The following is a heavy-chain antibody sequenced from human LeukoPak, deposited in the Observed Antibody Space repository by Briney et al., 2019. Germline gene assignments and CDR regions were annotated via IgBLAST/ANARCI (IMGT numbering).Heavy chain of an antibody. J-gene: IGHJ6*02. Sequence: SETLSLTCAVSGGSISSADSSWSWIRQPPGQGLEWIGYIYDSGRTFYNPSLDSRVTVSIDRSKNQFSLKLNSVTAADTAVYYCARAPGYCSSTICHSGYYYYGMDVWGQGTTVTVSS. CDR2: IYDSGRT. V-gene: IGHV4-30-2*01. CDR3: ARAPGYCSSTICHSGYYYYGMDV. CDR1: GGSISSADSS. D-gene: IGHD2-15*01.